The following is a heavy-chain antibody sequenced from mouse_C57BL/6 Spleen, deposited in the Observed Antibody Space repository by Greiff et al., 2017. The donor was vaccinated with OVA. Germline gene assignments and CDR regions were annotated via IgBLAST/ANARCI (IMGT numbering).Heavy chain of an antibody. CDR1: GYTFTSYW. V-gene: IGHV1-50*01. D-gene: IGHD3-3*01. J-gene: IGHJ2*01. Sequence: QVQLQQPGAELVKPGASVKLSCKASGYTFTSYWMQWVKQRPGQGLEWIGEIDTSDSYTNYNQKFKGKATLPVDTSASTAYMQLSSLTAEDSAVYYCARAAFDYWGQGTTLTVSS. CDR2: IDTSDSYT. CDR3: ARAAFDY.